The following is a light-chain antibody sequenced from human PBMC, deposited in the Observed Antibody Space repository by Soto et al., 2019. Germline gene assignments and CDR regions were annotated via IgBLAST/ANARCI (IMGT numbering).Light chain of an antibody. V-gene: IGKV1-39*01. CDR1: QTISGY. CDR2: ASY. J-gene: IGKJ4*01. CDR3: QQSYSTPLT. Sequence: DIQLNQTPSSLSASVGDRVTITFRSSQTISGYVNWYQQQPGKAPNILXSASYDLQSGVPSRFSGSESGTDGTITISSLQTEDGSTYFCQQSYSTPLTFGGGTKVDIK.